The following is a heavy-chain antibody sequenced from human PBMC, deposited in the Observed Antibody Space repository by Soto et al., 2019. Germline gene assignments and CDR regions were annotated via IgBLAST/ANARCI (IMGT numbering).Heavy chain of an antibody. Sequence: PGGSLRLSCAASGFTFSSYGMHWVRQAPGKGLEWVAVIWYDGSNKYYADSVKGRFTISRDNSKNTLYLQMNSLRAEDTAVYYCARDPNYYYYGMDVWGQGTTVTVSS. J-gene: IGHJ6*02. CDR3: ARDPNYYYYGMDV. V-gene: IGHV3-33*01. CDR1: GFTFSSYG. CDR2: IWYDGSNK.